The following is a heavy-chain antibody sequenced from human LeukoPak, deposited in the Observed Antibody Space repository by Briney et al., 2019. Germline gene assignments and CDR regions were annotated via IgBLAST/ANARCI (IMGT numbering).Heavy chain of an antibody. D-gene: IGHD3-10*01. Sequence: GGSLRLSCAASGFTFSNSWMHWVRQAPGKRLVWVSRINTDGSVTTYADSVRGRFTISRDNAKNTLYLQMNSLRAEDSALYYCSNSYSPPLYWGQGTLVTVSS. J-gene: IGHJ4*02. CDR3: SNSYSPPLY. CDR1: GFTFSNSW. V-gene: IGHV3-74*01. CDR2: INTDGSVT.